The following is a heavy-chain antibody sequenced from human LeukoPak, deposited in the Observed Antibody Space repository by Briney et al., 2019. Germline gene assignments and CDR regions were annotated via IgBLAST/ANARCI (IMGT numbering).Heavy chain of an antibody. CDR3: ARATYYYDSSGYYSPDGMDV. CDR1: GGTFSSYA. J-gene: IGHJ6*02. D-gene: IGHD3-22*01. V-gene: IGHV1-69*13. CDR2: IIPIFGTA. Sequence: GASVKVSFTASGGTFSSYAISWVRQAPGQGLEWMGGIIPIFGTANYAQKFQGRVTITADESTSTAYMELSSLRSEDTAVYYCARATYYYDSSGYYSPDGMDVWGQGTTVTVSS.